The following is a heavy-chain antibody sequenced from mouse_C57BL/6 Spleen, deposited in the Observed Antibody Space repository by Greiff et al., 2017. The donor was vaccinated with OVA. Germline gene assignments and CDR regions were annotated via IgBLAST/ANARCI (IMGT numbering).Heavy chain of an antibody. Sequence: VQLQQSGPVLVKPGASVKMSCKASGYTFTDYYMNWVKQSHGKSLEWIGVINPYNGGTSYNQKFKGKATLTVDKSSSTAYMELNSLTSEDSAVYYCARSTTVPSWFAYWGQGTLVTVSA. CDR1: GYTFTDYY. D-gene: IGHD1-1*01. CDR2: INPYNGGT. V-gene: IGHV1-19*01. CDR3: ARSTTVPSWFAY. J-gene: IGHJ3*01.